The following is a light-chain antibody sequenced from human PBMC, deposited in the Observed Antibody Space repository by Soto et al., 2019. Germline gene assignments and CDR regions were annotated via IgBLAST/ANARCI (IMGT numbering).Light chain of an antibody. V-gene: IGKV1-27*01. J-gene: IGKJ4*01. CDR3: QHYNSALLT. CDR1: KDISNS. Sequence: DIQMTQSPSSLSASVGDRVTITCRASKDISNSLAWYQQKPGKVPKLLIYATSILQSGVPARFSGSGSGTDFTLTISSLQPEDGATYYCQHYNSALLTFGGGTKVEI. CDR2: ATS.